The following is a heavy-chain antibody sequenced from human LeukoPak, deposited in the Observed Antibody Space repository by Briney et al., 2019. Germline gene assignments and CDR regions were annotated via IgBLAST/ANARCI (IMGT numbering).Heavy chain of an antibody. D-gene: IGHD5-24*01. J-gene: IGHJ4*02. Sequence: PSETLSLTCTVSGGSISSSSYYWGWIRQPPGKGLEWTGSVYYSGSTYYNPSLKSRVTISVDTSKNQLSLKLSSVTAADTAVYYCARGRDGYNFDYWGQGTLVTVSS. V-gene: IGHV4-39*01. CDR2: VYYSGST. CDR3: ARGRDGYNFDY. CDR1: GGSISSSSYY.